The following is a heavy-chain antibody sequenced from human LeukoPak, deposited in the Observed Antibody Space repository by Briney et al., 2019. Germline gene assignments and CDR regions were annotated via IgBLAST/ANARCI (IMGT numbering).Heavy chain of an antibody. CDR1: GGTFSSYA. CDR2: IIPIFGTA. Sequence: SVKVSCKASGGTFSSYAISWVRQAPGQGLEWMGGIIPIFGTANYAQKFQGRVTITTDESTSTAYMELSSLRSEDTAVYYCARGVDSSGYHQYNWFDPWGQGTLVTVSS. D-gene: IGHD3-22*01. CDR3: ARGVDSSGYHQYNWFDP. V-gene: IGHV1-69*05. J-gene: IGHJ5*02.